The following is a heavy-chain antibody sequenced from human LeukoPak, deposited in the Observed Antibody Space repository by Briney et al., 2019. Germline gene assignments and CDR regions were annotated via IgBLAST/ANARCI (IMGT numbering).Heavy chain of an antibody. CDR1: GYTFTSYD. J-gene: IGHJ4*02. CDR3: ARDHSGSCHVIDF. V-gene: IGHV1-8*03. Sequence: ASVKVSCKASGYTFTSYDINWVRQATGQGLEWMGWMNPNSGNTGYAQKFQGRVTITRNTSISTAYMELSSLRSEDTAVYYCARDHSGSCHVIDFWGQGTRATISS. D-gene: IGHD6-13*01. CDR2: MNPNSGNT.